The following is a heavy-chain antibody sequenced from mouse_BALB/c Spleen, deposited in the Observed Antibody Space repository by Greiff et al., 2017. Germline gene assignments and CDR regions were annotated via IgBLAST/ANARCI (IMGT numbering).Heavy chain of an antibody. CDR3: AREGGYYAMDY. D-gene: IGHD1-1*02. J-gene: IGHJ4*01. CDR1: GFTFSSYG. Sequence: VQLKQSGGGLVQPGGSLKLSCAASGFTFSSYGMSWVRQTPDKRLELVATINSNGGSTYYPDSVKGRFTISRDNAKNTLYLQMSSLKSEDTAMYYCAREGGYYAMDYWGQGTSVTVSS. V-gene: IGHV5-6-3*01. CDR2: INSNGGST.